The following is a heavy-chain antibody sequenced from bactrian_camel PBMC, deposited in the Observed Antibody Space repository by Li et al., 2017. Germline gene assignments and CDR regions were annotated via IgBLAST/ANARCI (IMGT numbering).Heavy chain of an antibody. V-gene: IGHV3-3*01. Sequence: VQLVESGGGSVPAGGSLRLSCSSSGDTYTRYCMGWFRQQPGKERAHVARIQSVEDKTYYADSMKGRFTISQDIAKNTVYLQMNSLNPEDTAMYYCAADNGILRNAGGDWLSPYEYNYWGQGTQVTVS. CDR2: IQSVEDKT. J-gene: IGHJ4*01. D-gene: IGHD7*01. CDR1: GDTYTRYC. CDR3: AADNGILRNAGGDWLSPYEYNY.